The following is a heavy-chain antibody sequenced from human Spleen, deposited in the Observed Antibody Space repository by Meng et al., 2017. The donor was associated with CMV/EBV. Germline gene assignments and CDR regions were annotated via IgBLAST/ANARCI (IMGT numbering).Heavy chain of an antibody. Sequence: QVQLVQSGPEVKKPGASVKVSCKASGYLFTSYGINWLRQAPGQGLEWMGWINTYNGNTNFAQKFLDRLTMTTDPSTSTTYMELRSLRSDDTAVYYCARAERVAVAGTSWPDDYWGQGTLVTVSS. CDR2: INTYNGNT. CDR1: GYLFTSYG. CDR3: ARAERVAVAGTSWPDDY. J-gene: IGHJ4*02. D-gene: IGHD6-19*01. V-gene: IGHV1-18*01.